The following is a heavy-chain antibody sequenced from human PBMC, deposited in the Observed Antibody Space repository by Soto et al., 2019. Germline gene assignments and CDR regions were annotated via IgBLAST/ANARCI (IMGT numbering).Heavy chain of an antibody. Sequence: GGSLRLSCAASGFTFSSYWMSWVRQAPGKGLEWVANIKQDGSEKYYVDSVKGRFTISRDNAKNSLYLQMNSLRAEDTAVYYCARGLVVPAAVFDYWGQGTLVTVSS. D-gene: IGHD2-2*01. CDR2: IKQDGSEK. V-gene: IGHV3-7*03. CDR3: ARGLVVPAAVFDY. J-gene: IGHJ4*02. CDR1: GFTFSSYW.